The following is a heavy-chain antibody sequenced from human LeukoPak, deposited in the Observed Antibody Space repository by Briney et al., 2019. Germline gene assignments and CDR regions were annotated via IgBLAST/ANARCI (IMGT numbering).Heavy chain of an antibody. J-gene: IGHJ4*02. CDR3: AKDRVAARRFDY. Sequence: GGSLRLSCAASGFTFSSYAMSWVRQAPGKGLEWVSAISGSGGSTYYADSVKGRFTISRDNSKNTPYLQMNSLRAEDTAVYYCAKDRVAARRFDYWGQGTLVTVSS. D-gene: IGHD6-6*01. CDR2: ISGSGGST. V-gene: IGHV3-23*01. CDR1: GFTFSSYA.